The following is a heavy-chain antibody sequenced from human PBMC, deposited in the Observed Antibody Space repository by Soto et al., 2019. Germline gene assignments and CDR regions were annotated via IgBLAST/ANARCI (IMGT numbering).Heavy chain of an antibody. V-gene: IGHV3-21*01. CDR2: ISSSSSYI. CDR1: VFTFSCYS. CDR3: ARVKHQLELQEASGWFDP. J-gene: IGHJ5*02. Sequence: LSCAASVFTFSCYSLNWVRQTPGKGLEWVSSISSSSSYIYYADSVKGRFTISRDNAKNSLYLQMNSLRAEDTAVYYCARVKHQLELQEASGWFDPWGQGTLVTVS. D-gene: IGHD1-7*01.